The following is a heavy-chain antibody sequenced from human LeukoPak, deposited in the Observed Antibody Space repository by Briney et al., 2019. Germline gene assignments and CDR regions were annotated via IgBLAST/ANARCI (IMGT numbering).Heavy chain of an antibody. Sequence: KPSETLSLTCTVSGGSISSYYWSWIRQPPGKGLEWIGYIYYSGSTNYNPSLKSRVAISVDTSKNQFSLKLSSVTAADTAVYYCARDRELGYWGQGTLVIVSS. CDR1: GGSISSYY. CDR2: IYYSGST. V-gene: IGHV4-59*01. CDR3: ARDRELGY. D-gene: IGHD1-1*01. J-gene: IGHJ4*02.